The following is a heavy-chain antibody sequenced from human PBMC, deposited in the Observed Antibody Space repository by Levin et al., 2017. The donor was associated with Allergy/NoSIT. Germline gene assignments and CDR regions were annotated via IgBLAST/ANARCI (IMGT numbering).Heavy chain of an antibody. J-gene: IGHJ4*02. V-gene: IGHV4-30-4*01. CDR2: IYYSGST. CDR1: GGSISSGDYY. CDR3: ARGDYGDYEMGGAFDY. D-gene: IGHD4-17*01. Sequence: SETLSLTCTVSGGSISSGDYYWSWIRQPPGKGLEWIGYIYYSGSTYYNPSLKSRVTISVDTSKNQFSLKLSSVTAADTAVYYCARGDYGDYEMGGAFDYWGQGTLVTVSS.